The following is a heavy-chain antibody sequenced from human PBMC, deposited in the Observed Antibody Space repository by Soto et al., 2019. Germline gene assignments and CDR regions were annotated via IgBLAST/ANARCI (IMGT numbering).Heavy chain of an antibody. CDR2: IIPIFGTA. Sequence: SVKVSCKASGGTFSSYAISWVRQAPGQGLEWMGGIIPIFGTANYAQKFQGRVTITADESTSTAYMELSSLRSEDTAVYYCARDTTYYYDSSGIAGFDYWGQGTLVTVSS. D-gene: IGHD3-22*01. CDR1: GGTFSSYA. J-gene: IGHJ4*02. V-gene: IGHV1-69*13. CDR3: ARDTTYYYDSSGIAGFDY.